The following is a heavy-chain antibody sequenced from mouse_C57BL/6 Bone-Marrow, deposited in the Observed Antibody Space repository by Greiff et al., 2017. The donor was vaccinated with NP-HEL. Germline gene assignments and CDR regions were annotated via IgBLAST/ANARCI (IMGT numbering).Heavy chain of an antibody. J-gene: IGHJ3*01. V-gene: IGHV1-82*01. CDR3: ARSAGFAD. CDR2: IYPGDGDT. CDR1: GYAFSSSW. Sequence: VQLQQSGPELVKPGASVKISCKASGYAFSSSWMNWVKQRPGKGLEWIGRIYPGDGDTNYNGKFKGKATLTADKSSSTAYMQLSSLTSEDAAVYFCARSAGFADWGQGTLVTVAA.